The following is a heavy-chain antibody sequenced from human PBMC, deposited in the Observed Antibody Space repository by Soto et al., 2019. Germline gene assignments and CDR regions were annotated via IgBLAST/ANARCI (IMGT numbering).Heavy chain of an antibody. CDR2: ISAAGDP. D-gene: IGHD2-21*02. J-gene: IGHJ6*02. Sequence: EVQLVESGGGLVQPGGSLRLSCEASGVTFRNYDMHWVRQGPGKGLEWVSGISAAGDPDYADSVEGRFTISRENAQNSFFLQMNSHRIGDKSVYYSARTYRDCDGMDMVGQGTAVIVSS. CDR1: GVTFRNYD. CDR3: ARTYRDCDGMDM. V-gene: IGHV3-13*05.